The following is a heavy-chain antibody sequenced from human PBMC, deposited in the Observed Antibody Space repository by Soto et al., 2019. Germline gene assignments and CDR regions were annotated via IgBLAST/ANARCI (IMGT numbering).Heavy chain of an antibody. CDR2: IYHSGST. CDR3: ASTYSSQNWFDP. J-gene: IGHJ5*02. Sequence: QLQLQESGSGLVKPSQTLSLTCAVSGGSISSGGYSWSWIRQPPGKGLEWIGYIYHSGSTYYNPSLKSRVTISVDRSKNQFPLKLSSVTAADTAVYYCASTYSSQNWFDPWGQGTLVTVSS. D-gene: IGHD6-13*01. CDR1: GGSISSGGYS. V-gene: IGHV4-30-2*01.